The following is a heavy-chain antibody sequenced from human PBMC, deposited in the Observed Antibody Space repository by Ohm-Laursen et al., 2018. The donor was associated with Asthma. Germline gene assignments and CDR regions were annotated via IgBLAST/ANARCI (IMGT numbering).Heavy chain of an antibody. V-gene: IGHV3-30*18. CDR2: ISYDGSNK. CDR1: GFTFSSYG. J-gene: IGHJ4*02. CDR3: AKDRELGLDY. D-gene: IGHD1-26*01. Sequence: LSLTCAAFGFTFSSYGMHWVRQAPGKGLEWVAVISYDGSNKYYADSVKGRFTISRDNSKNTLYLQMNSLRAEDTAVYYCAKDRELGLDYWGQGTLVTVSS.